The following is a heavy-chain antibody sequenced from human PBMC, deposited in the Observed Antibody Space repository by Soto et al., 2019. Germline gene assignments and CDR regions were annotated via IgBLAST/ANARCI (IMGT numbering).Heavy chain of an antibody. Sequence: EVQLLESGGGLVQPGGSLRLSCAASGFTFSSYAMSWVRQAPGKGLEWVLAISGSGGSTYYADSVKGRFTISRDNSKNTLYLQMNSLRAEDTAVYYCAKSPNYDYIWGSYRLDYFDYWGQGTLVTVSS. V-gene: IGHV3-23*01. CDR2: ISGSGGST. CDR1: GFTFSSYA. D-gene: IGHD3-16*02. CDR3: AKSPNYDYIWGSYRLDYFDY. J-gene: IGHJ4*02.